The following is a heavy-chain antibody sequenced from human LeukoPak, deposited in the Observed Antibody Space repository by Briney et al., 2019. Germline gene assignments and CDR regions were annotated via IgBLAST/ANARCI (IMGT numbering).Heavy chain of an antibody. V-gene: IGHV3-48*04. CDR1: GFTFSSYT. Sequence: RGSLRLSCAASGFTFSSYTMNWVRQAPGKRLEWVSYISSSSTTIYYADSVKGRFTISRDNAKNSLYLQMDSLRAEDTAVYYCARGSSAGDYWGQGTLVTVSS. J-gene: IGHJ4*02. CDR2: ISSSSTTI. D-gene: IGHD3-10*01. CDR3: ARGSSAGDY.